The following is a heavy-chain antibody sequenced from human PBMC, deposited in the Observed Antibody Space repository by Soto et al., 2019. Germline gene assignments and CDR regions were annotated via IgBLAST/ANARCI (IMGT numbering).Heavy chain of an antibody. D-gene: IGHD6-19*01. CDR1: GYSFTSYW. CDR3: ARQAVAGTAYYYGMDV. Sequence: GESLKISCKGSGYSFTSYWIGWVRQMPGKGLEWMGIIYPGDSDTRYSPSFQGQVTVSADKSISTAYLQWSSLKASDTAMYYCARQAVAGTAYYYGMDVWGQGTTVTVSS. V-gene: IGHV5-51*01. J-gene: IGHJ6*02. CDR2: IYPGDSDT.